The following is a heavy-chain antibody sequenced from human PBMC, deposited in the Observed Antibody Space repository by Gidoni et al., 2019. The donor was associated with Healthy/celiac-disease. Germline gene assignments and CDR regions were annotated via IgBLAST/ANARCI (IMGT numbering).Heavy chain of an antibody. CDR2: IYYSGSP. D-gene: IGHD6-13*01. CDR3: ARQRGSSSWSAFDI. V-gene: IGHV4-59*08. Sequence: QVQLQESGPGLVKPSETLSLTCTVSGGSISSYYWSWIRQPPGKGLEWIGYIYYSGSPNYNPSLKSRVTISVDTSKNQFSLKLSSVTAADTAVYYCARQRGSSSWSAFDIWGQGTMVTVSS. J-gene: IGHJ3*02. CDR1: GGSISSYY.